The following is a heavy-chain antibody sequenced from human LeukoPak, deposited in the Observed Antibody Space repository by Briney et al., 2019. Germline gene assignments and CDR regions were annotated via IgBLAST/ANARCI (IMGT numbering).Heavy chain of an antibody. D-gene: IGHD1-26*01. CDR3: AKDKGGSYVYYFDY. CDR1: GFTFSSYA. Sequence: AGGSLRLSCAASGFTFSSYAMSWVRQAPGKGLEWVSGISGSGGSTYYADSVKGRFTISRDNSKNTVYLQMSSLRAEDAAVYYCAKDKGGSYVYYFDYWGQGTLVTVSS. V-gene: IGHV3-23*01. CDR2: ISGSGGST. J-gene: IGHJ4*02.